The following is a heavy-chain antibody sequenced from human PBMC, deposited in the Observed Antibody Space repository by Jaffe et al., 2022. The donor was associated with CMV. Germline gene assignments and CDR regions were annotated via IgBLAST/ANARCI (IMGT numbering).Heavy chain of an antibody. CDR1: GYTFTSYY. V-gene: IGHV1-46*01. Sequence: QVQLVQSGAEVKKPGASVKVSCKASGYTFTSYYMHWVRQAPGQGLEWMGIINPSGGSTSYAQKFQGRVTMTRDTSTSTVYMELSSLRSEDTAVYYCARDLLRGSSSWYGNDAFDIWGQGTMVTVSS. CDR2: INPSGGST. D-gene: IGHD6-13*01. CDR3: ARDLLRGSSSWYGNDAFDI. J-gene: IGHJ3*02.